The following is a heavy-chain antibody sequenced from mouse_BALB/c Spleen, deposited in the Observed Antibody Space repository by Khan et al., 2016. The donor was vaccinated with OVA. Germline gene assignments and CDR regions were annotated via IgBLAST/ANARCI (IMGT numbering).Heavy chain of an antibody. D-gene: IGHD2-4*01. Sequence: VRLQQSGPELVKPGASVKISCKASGYAFTDYNMHWVKQSHVNSLEWIGYIYPYNGGTGYNQKFKSKATLTVDNSSRTAYMELRSLTSEDSAVYYCARSRGPGYDYCFDFWGQGTTLTVSS. CDR2: IYPYNGGT. CDR3: ARSRGPGYDYCFDF. CDR1: GYAFTDYN. V-gene: IGHV1S29*02. J-gene: IGHJ2*01.